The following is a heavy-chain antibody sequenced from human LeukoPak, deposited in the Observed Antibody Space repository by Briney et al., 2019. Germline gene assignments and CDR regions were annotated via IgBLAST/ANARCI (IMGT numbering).Heavy chain of an antibody. J-gene: IGHJ5*02. CDR1: GGSISSYY. CDR2: IYYSGST. D-gene: IGHD3-16*02. Sequence: SETLSLTCTVSGGSISSYYWSWIRQPPGKGLEWIGYIYYSGSTNYNPSLKSRVTISVDMSKNQFSLKLSSVTAADTAVYYCARATPSLGPRFDPWGQGTLVIVSS. CDR3: ARATPSLGPRFDP. V-gene: IGHV4-59*01.